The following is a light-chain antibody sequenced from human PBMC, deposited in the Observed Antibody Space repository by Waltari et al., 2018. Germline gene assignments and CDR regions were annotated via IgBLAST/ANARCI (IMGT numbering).Light chain of an antibody. CDR2: SRD. CDR1: SSNIGSNV. Sequence: QSVLTQPPSASGTPGQRVTISCSGSSSNIGSNVVNWYQQLPGTAPKLLAYSRDHRPSGVPGRFSGCVSDSSAALAISGLQSDDEVHYYWAAWDVSLNGLWVFGGGTELTVL. J-gene: IGLJ3*02. CDR3: AAWDVSLNGLWV. V-gene: IGLV1-44*01.